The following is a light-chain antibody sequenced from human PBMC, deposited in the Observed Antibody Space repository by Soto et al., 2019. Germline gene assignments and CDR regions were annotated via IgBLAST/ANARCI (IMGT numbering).Light chain of an antibody. V-gene: IGKV1-33*01. J-gene: IGKJ5*01. CDR2: DAS. CDR3: QQYENIPT. Sequence: DLQMSQSPFSLSASVGDRVTIXXQASQNMNNDLHGYQQKPGRAPEIRIYDASNLEGGVPSRFRGSGSGTDLTFTISRLQPADIATSYCQQYENIPTFGPGTRLEIK. CDR1: QNMNND.